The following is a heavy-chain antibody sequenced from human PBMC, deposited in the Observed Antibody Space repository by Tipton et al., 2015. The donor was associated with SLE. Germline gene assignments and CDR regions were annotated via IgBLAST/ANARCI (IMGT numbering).Heavy chain of an antibody. CDR3: AREGMDSAFDI. V-gene: IGHV4-59*11. Sequence: TLSLTCTVSGGSISSPYWSWIRQPPGKGLEWIGYIYYSGSTNYNPSLKSRVTISVDTSKNQFSLKLSSVTAANTAVYYCAREGMDSAFDIWGQGTMVTVSS. CDR1: GGSISSPY. J-gene: IGHJ3*02. CDR2: IYYSGST. D-gene: IGHD2-2*03.